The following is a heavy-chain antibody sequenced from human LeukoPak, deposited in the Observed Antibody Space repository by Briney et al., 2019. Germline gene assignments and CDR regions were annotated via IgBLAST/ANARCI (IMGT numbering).Heavy chain of an antibody. CDR2: INPNSGGT. CDR3: ARMPRQQLVLGPPDY. J-gene: IGHJ4*02. D-gene: IGHD6-13*01. Sequence: GASVKVSCKASGYTFTSYDINWVRQATGQGLEWMGWINPNSGGTNYAQKFQGRVTMTRDTSISTAYMELSRLRSDDTAVYYCARMPRQQLVLGPPDYWGQGTLVTVSS. CDR1: GYTFTSYD. V-gene: IGHV1-2*02.